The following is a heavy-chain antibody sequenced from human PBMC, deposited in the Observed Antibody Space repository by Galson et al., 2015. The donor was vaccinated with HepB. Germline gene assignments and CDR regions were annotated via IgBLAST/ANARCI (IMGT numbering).Heavy chain of an antibody. Sequence: SLRLSCAASGFTVSSNYMSWVRQAPGKGLEWVSVIYSGGSTYYADSVKGRFTISRDNSKNTLYPQMNSLRAEDTAVYYCAREAGTPPRRGAFDIWGQGTMVTVSS. CDR3: AREAGTPPRRGAFDI. V-gene: IGHV3-53*01. CDR1: GFTVSSNY. CDR2: IYSGGST. J-gene: IGHJ3*02. D-gene: IGHD1-7*01.